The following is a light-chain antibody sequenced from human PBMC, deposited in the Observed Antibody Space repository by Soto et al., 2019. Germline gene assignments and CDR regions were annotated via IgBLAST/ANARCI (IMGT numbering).Light chain of an antibody. V-gene: IGKV3-20*01. CDR3: QQYGGSPTT. CDR2: DAS. Sequence: EIVLTQSPGTLSLSPGERATLSCRASQNVSRNFLAWYQQRPGQAPRLLIYDASRRATGFPDRFSGSGSGTDFTLTIGRLETEDFAVYYCQQYGGSPTTFGQGTKVDIK. J-gene: IGKJ1*01. CDR1: QNVSRNF.